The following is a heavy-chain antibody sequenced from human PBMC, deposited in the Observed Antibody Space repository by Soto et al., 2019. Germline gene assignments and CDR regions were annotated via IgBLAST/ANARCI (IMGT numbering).Heavy chain of an antibody. CDR3: AGAIIVVVPDVAFDS. V-gene: IGHV3-48*02. CDR1: GFTFSSYS. CDR2: ISSSSSTI. D-gene: IGHD2-2*01. J-gene: IGHJ3*02. Sequence: VQLVESGGGLVQPGGSLRLSCAASGFTFSSYSMNWVRQAPGKGLEWVSYISSSSSTIYYADSVKGRFTISRDNAKNSLYLQMNSLRDEDRGVYYCAGAIIVVVPDVAFDSWGQWTMVTVSS.